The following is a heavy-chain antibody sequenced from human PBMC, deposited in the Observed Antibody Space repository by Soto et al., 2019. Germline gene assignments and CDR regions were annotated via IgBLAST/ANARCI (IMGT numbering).Heavy chain of an antibody. D-gene: IGHD4-17*01. CDR2: ISASGDYT. Sequence: GGSLRLSCAASGFTFSTYGMNWVRQAPGKELEWVSAISASGDYTDYADSVKGRFTISRDNSVSALYLQMNSLRIDDTAVYYCAHPRGYGVFDAYDMWGQGTMVTV. CDR3: AHPRGYGVFDAYDM. V-gene: IGHV3-23*01. J-gene: IGHJ3*02. CDR1: GFTFSTYG.